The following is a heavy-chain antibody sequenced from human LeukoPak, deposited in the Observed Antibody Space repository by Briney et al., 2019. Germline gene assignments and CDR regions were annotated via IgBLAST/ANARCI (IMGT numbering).Heavy chain of an antibody. D-gene: IGHD2-8*01. CDR1: GGSISSSSQY. V-gene: IGHV4-39*01. CDR2: IYNSGST. Sequence: SETLSLTCTVSGGSISSSSQYCGWIRQSPGKGLEWIGRIYNSGSTDYNPSLRSRVTISVDTSKNQFSLTLTSVTAADTAVYYCARRKCPNDLCYSGLYFDYWGQGTLVTVSS. CDR3: ARRKCPNDLCYSGLYFDY. J-gene: IGHJ4*02.